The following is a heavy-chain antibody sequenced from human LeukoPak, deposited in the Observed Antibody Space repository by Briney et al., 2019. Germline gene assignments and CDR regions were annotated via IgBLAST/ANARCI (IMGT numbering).Heavy chain of an antibody. CDR1: GGSIINSNYY. Sequence: TSETLSLTCTVSGGSIINSNYYCGWIRQPPGKGLEWIGSIYYSGTTYYNPSLRSRVTISVDTSKNLFSVKLSSVTAADTATYYCARHFRQLEAIDSWGQGTLVTVSS. J-gene: IGHJ4*02. CDR2: IYYSGTT. CDR3: ARHFRQLEAIDS. V-gene: IGHV4-39*01. D-gene: IGHD6-6*01.